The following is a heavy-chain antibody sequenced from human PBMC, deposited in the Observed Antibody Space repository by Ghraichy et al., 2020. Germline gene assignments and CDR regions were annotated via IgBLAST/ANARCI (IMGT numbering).Heavy chain of an antibody. J-gene: IGHJ4*02. V-gene: IGHV1-2*06. CDR3: ARDLFKSGWEPPRDY. D-gene: IGHD6-19*01. Sequence: ASVKVSCKASGYTFTGYYMHWVRQAPGQGLEWMGRINPNSGGTNYAQKFQGRVTMTRDTSISTAYMELSRLRSDDTAVYYCARDLFKSGWEPPRDYWGQGTLVTVSS. CDR2: INPNSGGT. CDR1: GYTFTGYY.